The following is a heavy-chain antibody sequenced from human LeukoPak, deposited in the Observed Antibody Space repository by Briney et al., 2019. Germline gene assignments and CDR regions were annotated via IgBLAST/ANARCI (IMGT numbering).Heavy chain of an antibody. Sequence: SETLSLTCTVSGGSISSYYWSWIRQPPGKGLEWIGYTYYSGSTNYNPSLKSRVTISVDTSKNQFSLKLSSVTAADTAVYYCARGGPSPHCTNGVCYDYWGQGTLVTVSS. CDR1: GGSISSYY. D-gene: IGHD2-8*01. V-gene: IGHV4-59*01. J-gene: IGHJ4*02. CDR3: ARGGPSPHCTNGVCYDY. CDR2: TYYSGST.